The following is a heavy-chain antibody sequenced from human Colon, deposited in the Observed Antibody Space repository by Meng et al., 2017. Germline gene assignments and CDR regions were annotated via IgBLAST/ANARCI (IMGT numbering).Heavy chain of an antibody. V-gene: IGHV3-7*01. J-gene: IGHJ4*02. CDR2: IKHDGSEE. D-gene: IGHD1/OR15-1a*01. CDR1: GFSFSSNF. CDR3: AKNREGHDF. Sequence: GGSLRLSCAAPGFSFSSNFMSWVRQAPGKGLEWVASIKHDGSEEGYVDSVKGRFTISRDNTKNSLYLQMNSLRAEDTAVYYCAKNREGHDFWGRGMEVTVSS.